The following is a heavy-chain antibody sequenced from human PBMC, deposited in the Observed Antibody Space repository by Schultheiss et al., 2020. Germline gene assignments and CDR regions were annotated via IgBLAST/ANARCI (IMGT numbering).Heavy chain of an antibody. CDR2: ISYDGSNK. D-gene: IGHD3-3*01. CDR1: GFTFSSYA. V-gene: IGHV3-30*04. J-gene: IGHJ4*02. Sequence: GGSLRLSCAASGFTFSSYAMSWVRQAPGKGLEWVAVISYDGSNKYYADSVKGRFTISRDNSKNTLYLQMNSLRAEDTAVYYCARDPPYDFWSGYPYYFDYWGQGTLVTVSS. CDR3: ARDPPYDFWSGYPYYFDY.